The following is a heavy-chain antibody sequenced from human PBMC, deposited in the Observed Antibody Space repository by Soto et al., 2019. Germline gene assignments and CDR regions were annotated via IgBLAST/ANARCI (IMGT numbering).Heavy chain of an antibody. V-gene: IGHV3-23*01. CDR3: AQDQGSSWYEIDY. Sequence: EVQLLESGGGLVQPGGSLRLSCAASGFTFSNYAVTWVRQAPGKGLEWVSTISGSGGSTYYADSVKGRFTISRDNSKNTLYLQMNSLRGEDTAVYYCAQDQGSSWYEIDYWGQGTLVTVSS. CDR2: ISGSGGST. J-gene: IGHJ4*02. D-gene: IGHD6-13*01. CDR1: GFTFSNYA.